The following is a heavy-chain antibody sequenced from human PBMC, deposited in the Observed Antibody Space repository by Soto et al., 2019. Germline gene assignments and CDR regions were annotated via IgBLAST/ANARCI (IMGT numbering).Heavy chain of an antibody. CDR1: GFTFSSYA. Sequence: PGGSLRLSCAASGFTFSSYAMSWVRQAPGKGLEWVSAISGSGGSTYYADSVKGRFTISRDNSKNTLYLQMNSLRAEDTVVYYCAKPHFGSYYVHDYWGQGTLVTVSS. CDR2: ISGSGGST. J-gene: IGHJ4*02. D-gene: IGHD1-26*01. V-gene: IGHV3-23*01. CDR3: AKPHFGSYYVHDY.